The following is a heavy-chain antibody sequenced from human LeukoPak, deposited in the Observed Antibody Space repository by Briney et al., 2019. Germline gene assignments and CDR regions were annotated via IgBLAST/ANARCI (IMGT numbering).Heavy chain of an antibody. D-gene: IGHD3-16*01. Sequence: GGSLRLSCAASGFTVSSNYMNWVRQAPGKGLEWVAVLYSAGNTFYADSVKGRFTISRDNSKNTLYLQMNSLRAEDTALYYCAGLIQPQGAFDIWGQGTMVTVSS. J-gene: IGHJ3*02. CDR3: AGLIQPQGAFDI. CDR1: GFTVSSNY. V-gene: IGHV3-53*01. CDR2: LYSAGNT.